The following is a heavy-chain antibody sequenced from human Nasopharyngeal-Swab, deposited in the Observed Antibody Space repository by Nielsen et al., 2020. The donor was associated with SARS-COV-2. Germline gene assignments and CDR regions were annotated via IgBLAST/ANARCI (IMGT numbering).Heavy chain of an antibody. J-gene: IGHJ4*02. V-gene: IGHV3-53*01. D-gene: IGHD3-16*01. CDR3: ARDWGD. Sequence: GESLKISCAGSGFAVSSSFMSWVRQAPGKGLEWVSVTYSGGSTYYADSVSGRFTISRDDSKNTLDLQMDSLGAEDTAVYYCARDWGDWGQGTLVTVSS. CDR1: GFAVSSSF. CDR2: TYSGGST.